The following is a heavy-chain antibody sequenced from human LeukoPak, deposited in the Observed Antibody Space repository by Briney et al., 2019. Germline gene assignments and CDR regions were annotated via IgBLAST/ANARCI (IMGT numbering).Heavy chain of an antibody. D-gene: IGHD3-9*01. Sequence: SGGSLRLSCAASGFTFSRYAMSWVRQAPGKGLEWVSAISGSGGSTYYADSVKGRFTISRDNSKNTLYLQMNSLRAEDTAVYYCAKLPSYYDTLTGSFDYWGQGTLVTVSS. CDR2: ISGSGGST. J-gene: IGHJ4*02. CDR3: AKLPSYYDTLTGSFDY. CDR1: GFTFSRYA. V-gene: IGHV3-23*01.